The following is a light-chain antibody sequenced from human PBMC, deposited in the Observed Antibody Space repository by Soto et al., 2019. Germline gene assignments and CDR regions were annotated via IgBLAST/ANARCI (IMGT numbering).Light chain of an antibody. CDR3: QQYGSSTTT. CDR2: GAS. Sequence: EIVMTQSPATLSLSPGERSTLSCRASQSVISNLAWYQQTPGQAPRLLIYGASRRDTGIPDRFSGSGAGTECTRTISRLEPEDVAVDFCQQYGSSTTTFGQGTKVDIK. V-gene: IGKV3-20*01. CDR1: QSVISN. J-gene: IGKJ1*01.